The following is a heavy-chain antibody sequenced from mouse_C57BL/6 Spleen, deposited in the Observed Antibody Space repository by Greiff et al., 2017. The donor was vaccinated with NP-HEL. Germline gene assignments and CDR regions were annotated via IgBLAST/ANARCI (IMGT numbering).Heavy chain of an antibody. CDR3: ARSWLLRGDFDY. J-gene: IGHJ2*01. Sequence: QVQLQQPGTELVKPGASVKLSCKASGYTFTSYWMHWVKQRPGQGLEWIGNINPSNGGTNYNAKFTSKATLTVDKSSSTAYMQLSSLTSEDSAVYYCARSWLLRGDFDYWGQGTTLTVSS. CDR1: GYTFTSYW. D-gene: IGHD2-3*01. V-gene: IGHV1-53*01. CDR2: INPSNGGT.